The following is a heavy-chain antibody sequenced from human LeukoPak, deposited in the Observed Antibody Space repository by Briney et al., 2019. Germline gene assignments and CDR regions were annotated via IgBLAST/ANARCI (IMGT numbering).Heavy chain of an antibody. Sequence: GSLRLSCVALGFNLNNHWMEWVRPASGKGLEWVATINLGGTNKYYVDAVKGRFSISRDDATSSLHLQMNSLRVEDTAVYYCAGIDADWGQGTLVTVSS. CDR2: INLGGTNK. CDR1: GFNLNNHW. J-gene: IGHJ4*02. CDR3: AGIDAD. V-gene: IGHV3-7*03. D-gene: IGHD3-9*01.